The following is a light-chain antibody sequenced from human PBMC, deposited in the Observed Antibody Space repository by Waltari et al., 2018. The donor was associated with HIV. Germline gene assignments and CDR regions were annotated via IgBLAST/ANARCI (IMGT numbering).Light chain of an antibody. CDR3: QHRYNWPRVT. Sequence: EIVLTQSPATLSLSPGDSATLSCRASQSVGSYLAWYQQKPGQAPRLLIFDTSDTATGIPARFSGTGSGTDFTLTISSPEPEDFAVYYCQHRYNWPRVTFGQGTRLEIK. CDR1: QSVGSY. J-gene: IGKJ5*01. V-gene: IGKV3-11*01. CDR2: DTS.